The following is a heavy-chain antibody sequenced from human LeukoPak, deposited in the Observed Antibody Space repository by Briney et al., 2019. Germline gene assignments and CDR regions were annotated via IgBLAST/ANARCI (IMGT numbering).Heavy chain of an antibody. CDR2: VSDSGGST. J-gene: IGHJ4*02. CDR3: AKRGVVIRVILVGFHKEAYYFDS. D-gene: IGHD3-22*01. CDR1: GLTLSNYG. V-gene: IGHV3-23*01. Sequence: PGGSLRLSCAVSGLTLSNYGMSWVRQAPGKGLEWVAGVSDSGGSTNYEDSVKGRFTISRDNPKNTLYLQMNSLRAEDTAVYFCAKRGVVIRVILVGFHKEAYYFDSWGQGALVSVS.